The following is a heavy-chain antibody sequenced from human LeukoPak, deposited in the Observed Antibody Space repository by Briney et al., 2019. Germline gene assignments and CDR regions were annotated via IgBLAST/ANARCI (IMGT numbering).Heavy chain of an antibody. CDR1: GFTFSSYA. CDR3: AKVADHDYYDRWDQTVSY. V-gene: IGHV3-23*01. CDR2: ISGSGGST. J-gene: IGHJ4*02. Sequence: PGGSLRLSCAASGFTFSSYAMSWVRQAPGKGLEWVSAISGSGGSTYYADSVKGRFTISRDNSKNTLYLQMNSLRAEDTAVYYCAKVADHDYYDRWDQTVSYWGQGTLVTVSS. D-gene: IGHD3-22*01.